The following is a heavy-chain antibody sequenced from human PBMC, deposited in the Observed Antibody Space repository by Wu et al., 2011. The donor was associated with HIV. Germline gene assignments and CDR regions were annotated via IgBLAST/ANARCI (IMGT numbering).Heavy chain of an antibody. CDR2: MNTDSGDT. D-gene: IGHD2-15*01. V-gene: IGHV1-2*02. J-gene: IGHJ4*02. Sequence: QVQLVQSGAEVKEPGASMKVACKASGYTFVGYNVHWVRQVPGQGLEWMGWMNTDSGDTKSAQKFQGRVTMTRDTSISTAYMEMTRLQSDDTAVYYCARAASAAGGDYWGQGTLVTVSS. CDR1: GYTFVGYN. CDR3: ARAASAAGGDY.